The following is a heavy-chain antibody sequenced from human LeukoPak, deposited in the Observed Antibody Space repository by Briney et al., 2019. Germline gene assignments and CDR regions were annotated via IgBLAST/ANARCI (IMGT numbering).Heavy chain of an antibody. D-gene: IGHD5-18*01. CDR1: GGSISSYY. Sequence: PSETLSLTCTVSGGSISSYYWSWIRQPPGKGLEWIGYIYYSGSTNYNPSLKSRVTISVDTSKNQFSLKLSSVTAAHTAVYYCARVGYSYGSYYFDYWGQGTLVTVSS. J-gene: IGHJ4*02. V-gene: IGHV4-59*01. CDR3: ARVGYSYGSYYFDY. CDR2: IYYSGST.